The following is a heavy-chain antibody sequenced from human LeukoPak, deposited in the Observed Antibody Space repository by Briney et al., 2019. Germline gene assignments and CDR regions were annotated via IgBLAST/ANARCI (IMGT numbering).Heavy chain of an antibody. CDR2: INHSGST. Sequence: SETLSLTCAVYGGSFSGYYWSWIRQPPGKGLEWIGEINHSGSTNYDPSLKSRVTISVDTSKNQFSLKLSSVTAADTAVYYCARNYDFWSGYYTGGWFDPWGQGTLVTVSS. J-gene: IGHJ5*02. V-gene: IGHV4-34*01. CDR3: ARNYDFWSGYYTGGWFDP. D-gene: IGHD3-3*01. CDR1: GGSFSGYY.